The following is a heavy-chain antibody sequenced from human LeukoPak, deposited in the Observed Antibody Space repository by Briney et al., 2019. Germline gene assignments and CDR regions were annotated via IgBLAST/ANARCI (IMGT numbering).Heavy chain of an antibody. J-gene: IGHJ4*02. CDR2: ISGSGGST. Sequence: PGGSLRLSCAASGFTFSSYAMSWVRQAPGKGLEWVSAISGSGGSTYYADSVKGRFTISRDNSKNTLYLQMNSLRAEDTAVYYCARTYYYDSSGYYSRLYWGQGTLVTVSS. CDR1: GFTFSSYA. V-gene: IGHV3-23*01. CDR3: ARTYYYDSSGYYSRLY. D-gene: IGHD3-22*01.